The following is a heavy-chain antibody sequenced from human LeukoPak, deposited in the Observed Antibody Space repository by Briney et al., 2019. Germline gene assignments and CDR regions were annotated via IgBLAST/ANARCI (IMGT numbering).Heavy chain of an antibody. CDR2: IIGNAATI. J-gene: IGHJ6*03. Sequence: GGSLRLSCTASGFTFGTYGMNWVRQAPGKGLQWVALIIGNAATIAYADSVRGRFTISRDNAKNTLYLQMNSLRAEDTAVYYCARGYFYYYMDVWGKGTTVTVSS. CDR3: ARGYFYYYMDV. CDR1: GFTFGTYG. V-gene: IGHV3-20*04.